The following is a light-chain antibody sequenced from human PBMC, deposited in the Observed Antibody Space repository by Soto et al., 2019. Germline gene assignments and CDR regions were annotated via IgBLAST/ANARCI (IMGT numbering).Light chain of an antibody. CDR3: SSYTRSDNYA. CDR1: SSDVGGYNY. CDR2: EVS. J-gene: IGLJ1*01. V-gene: IGLV2-14*01. Sequence: QSVLTQPASVSLSPGQPLTISCSGTSSDVGGYNYVSWYQQHPGKAPKVIIYEVSNRPSGVSNRFSGSKSGNTASLTISGLQAEDEADYYCSSYTRSDNYAFGTGTKVTVL.